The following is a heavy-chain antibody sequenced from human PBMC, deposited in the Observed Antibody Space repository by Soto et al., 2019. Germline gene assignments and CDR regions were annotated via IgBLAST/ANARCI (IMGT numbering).Heavy chain of an antibody. CDR2: ISYDGSHK. D-gene: IGHD2-15*01. CDR1: GFTFSSYG. V-gene: IGHV3-30*18. CDR3: AKEKIVVVVGGMDV. Sequence: TVGSLRLSCAASGFTFSSYGMHWVRQAPGKGLEWVAVISYDGSHKFYADSVEGRFTISRDNSKNTLYLQMNSLRAEDTAVYYCAKEKIVVVVGGMDVWGQGTTVTVSS. J-gene: IGHJ6*02.